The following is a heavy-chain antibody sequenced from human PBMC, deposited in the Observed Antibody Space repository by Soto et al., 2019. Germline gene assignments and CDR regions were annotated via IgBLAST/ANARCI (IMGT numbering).Heavy chain of an antibody. J-gene: IGHJ2*01. CDR3: ARDQTITMIAGTFDL. Sequence: QVQLVQSGAEVKMPGASVKVSCKASGYTFTSYYMHWVRQAPGQGLEWMGIINPSGGSTSYAQKFQGRVTMTRDTSTSTVYMELSSLRSEDTAVYYCARDQTITMIAGTFDLWGRGTLVTVSS. D-gene: IGHD3-22*01. CDR1: GYTFTSYY. CDR2: INPSGGST. V-gene: IGHV1-46*01.